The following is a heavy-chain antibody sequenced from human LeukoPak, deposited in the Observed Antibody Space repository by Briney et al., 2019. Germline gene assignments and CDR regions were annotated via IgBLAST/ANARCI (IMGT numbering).Heavy chain of an antibody. CDR1: GFTFSGFA. D-gene: IGHD6-13*01. V-gene: IGHV3-23*01. CDR2: ISGSGGST. CDR3: AKQQLVTGGNFDY. Sequence: GGSLRLSCAASGFTFSGFAMSWVRQAPGKGLEWVSNISGSGGSTYHADSVKGRFTISRDNSKNTLYLQMNSLRADDTAVYYCAKQQLVTGGNFDYWGQGTLVTVSS. J-gene: IGHJ4*02.